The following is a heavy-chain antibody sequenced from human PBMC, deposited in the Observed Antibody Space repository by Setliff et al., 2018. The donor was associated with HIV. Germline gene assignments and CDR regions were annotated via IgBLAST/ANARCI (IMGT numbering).Heavy chain of an antibody. J-gene: IGHJ3*02. Sequence: SVKVSCKASGGTFGIYGISWVRQAPGQGLEWMGGTIPMFGTANYAQKFQGRVTITTDESTNTGYMELSSLRSEDTAVYYCAGPRGDEAFDIWGQGTMVTVSS. V-gene: IGHV1-69*05. D-gene: IGHD3-10*01. CDR2: TIPMFGTA. CDR3: AGPRGDEAFDI. CDR1: GGTFGIYG.